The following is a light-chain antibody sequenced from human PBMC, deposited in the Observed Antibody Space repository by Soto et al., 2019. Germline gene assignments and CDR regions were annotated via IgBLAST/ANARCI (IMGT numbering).Light chain of an antibody. J-gene: IGKJ4*01. CDR2: GAS. Sequence: EIVLTQSPGTLSLSPGERATLSCRASQSVSSSYLAWYQQKPGQAPRLLIYGASSRATGIPDRFSGSGSGTDFTLTIIRLEPEDFALYYCQQYGSSPLTFGGGTKVEIK. V-gene: IGKV3-20*01. CDR3: QQYGSSPLT. CDR1: QSVSSSY.